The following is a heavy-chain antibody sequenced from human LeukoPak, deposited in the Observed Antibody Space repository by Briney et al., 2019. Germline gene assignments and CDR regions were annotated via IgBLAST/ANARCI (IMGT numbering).Heavy chain of an antibody. V-gene: IGHV1-2*06. CDR3: ARLHPLSTSWDAFDI. Sequence: ASVKVSCKASGYTFTGYYMHWVRQAPGQGLEWMGRINPNSGGTNYAQKFQGRVTMTRDTSISTAYMELSRLRSDDTAVYYCARLHPLSTSWDAFDIWGQGTMVTVSS. J-gene: IGHJ3*02. D-gene: IGHD2-2*01. CDR1: GYTFTGYY. CDR2: INPNSGGT.